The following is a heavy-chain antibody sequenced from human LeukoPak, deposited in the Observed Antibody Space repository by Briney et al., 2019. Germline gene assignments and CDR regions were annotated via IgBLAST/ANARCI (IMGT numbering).Heavy chain of an antibody. D-gene: IGHD5-24*01. J-gene: IGHJ4*02. CDR3: ARPQEEDGYNYNWAFDY. Sequence: ASVKVSCKASGYSFTNYYMHWVRQAPGQGLEWMGIINPSGDSTSYAQKFQGRVTMTRDMSTSTAYMELKSVRSDDTAVYYCARPQEEDGYNYNWAFDYWGQGTLVTVSS. CDR2: INPSGDST. CDR1: GYSFTNYY. V-gene: IGHV1-46*01.